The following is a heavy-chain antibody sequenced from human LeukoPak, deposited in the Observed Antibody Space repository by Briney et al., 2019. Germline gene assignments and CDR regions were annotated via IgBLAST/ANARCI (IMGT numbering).Heavy chain of an antibody. CDR2: SGSGAST. D-gene: IGHD4-17*01. CDR1: GFSFSSYG. CDR3: ARGVLTTVTPGFDY. J-gene: IGHJ4*02. Sequence: GGSLRLSCAASGFSFSSYGMSWVRQAPGKGLEWVSGSGSGASTYYADSVKGRFTISRDNAKNSLYLQMNSLRAEDTAVYYCARGVLTTVTPGFDYWGQGTLVTVSS. V-gene: IGHV3-23*01.